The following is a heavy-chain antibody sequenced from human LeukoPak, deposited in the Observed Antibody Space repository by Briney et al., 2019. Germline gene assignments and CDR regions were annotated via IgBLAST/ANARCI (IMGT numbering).Heavy chain of an antibody. CDR1: GGTFSSYA. J-gene: IGHJ4*02. V-gene: IGHV1-2*02. CDR3: ATSIAVAGTGAQDFGY. CDR2: INPNSGGT. D-gene: IGHD6-19*01. Sequence: ASVKVSCKAPGGTFSSYAISWVRQAPGQGLEWMGWINPNSGGTNYAQKFQGRVTMTRDTSISTAYMELSRLRSDDTAVYYCATSIAVAGTGAQDFGYWGQGTLVTVSS.